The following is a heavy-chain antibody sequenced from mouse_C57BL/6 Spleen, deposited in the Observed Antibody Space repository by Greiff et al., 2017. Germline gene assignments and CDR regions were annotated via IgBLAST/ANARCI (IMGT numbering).Heavy chain of an antibody. J-gene: IGHJ4*01. CDR3: ARERWDGAMDY. CDR1: GYTFTDYY. V-gene: IGHV1-26*01. Sequence: VQLQQSGPELVKPGASVKISCKASGYTFTDYYMNWVKQSHGKSLEWIGDINPNNGGTSYNQKFKGKATLTVDKSSSTAYMELRSLTSEDSAVYYCARERWDGAMDYWGQGTSVTVSS. D-gene: IGHD4-1*01. CDR2: INPNNGGT.